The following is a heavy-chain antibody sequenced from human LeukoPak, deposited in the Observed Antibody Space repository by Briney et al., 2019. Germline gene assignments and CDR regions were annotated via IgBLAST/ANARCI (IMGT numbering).Heavy chain of an antibody. D-gene: IGHD6-19*01. CDR1: GFTFSRYT. CDR2: ISSSSSAI. J-gene: IGHJ4*02. Sequence: GGSLRLSCAASGFTFSRYTMNWVRQAPGKGLEWISSISSSSSAIYYADSVKGRFSISRDNAKNSLFLQMNSLRAEDTAVYYCARRIAVAGTRDYWGQGTLVTVSS. CDR3: ARRIAVAGTRDY. V-gene: IGHV3-48*01.